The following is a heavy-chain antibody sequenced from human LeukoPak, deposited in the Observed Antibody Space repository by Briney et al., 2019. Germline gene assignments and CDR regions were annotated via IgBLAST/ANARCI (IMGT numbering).Heavy chain of an antibody. D-gene: IGHD2-15*01. Sequence: ASVKVSCKASGYTFTGYYMHWVRQASGQGLEWMGWINPSSDFTNFAQNFQGRVTMTSDTSISTAYMELSRLRSDDTAVYYCARAISGGSPITASDYWGQGTLVTVSS. CDR1: GYTFTGYY. CDR2: INPSSDFT. J-gene: IGHJ4*02. CDR3: ARAISGGSPITASDY. V-gene: IGHV1-2*02.